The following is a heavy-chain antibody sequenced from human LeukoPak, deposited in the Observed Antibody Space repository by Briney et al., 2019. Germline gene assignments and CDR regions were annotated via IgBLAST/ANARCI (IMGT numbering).Heavy chain of an antibody. CDR2: IYPGDSDT. J-gene: IGHJ6*03. CDR3: ARRSSGYPYYYMDV. Sequence: GXXXKISCKGSGFSFINYWIDWVRQMPGKGLEGMGIIYPGDSDTTYSPSFQGQVTISADKSICTAYLQWSSLKASDTAMYYCARRSSGYPYYYMDVWGKGTTVTVSS. V-gene: IGHV5-51*01. CDR1: GFSFINYW. D-gene: IGHD3-22*01.